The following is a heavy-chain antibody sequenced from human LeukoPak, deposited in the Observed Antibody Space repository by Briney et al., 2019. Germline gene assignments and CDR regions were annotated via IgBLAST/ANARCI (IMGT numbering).Heavy chain of an antibody. Sequence: KASQTLSLTCTVPGGSISNGVYYWSWIRQHPGKGLEWIGYIYHSGSTYYSPSLKSRLTMSVDTSKNQFSLKLSSVTAADTAVYYCARDLGGGSFDFWGQGTVVTVSS. CDR2: IYHSGST. J-gene: IGHJ4*02. D-gene: IGHD2-15*01. V-gene: IGHV4-31*03. CDR3: ARDLGGGSFDF. CDR1: GGSISNGVYY.